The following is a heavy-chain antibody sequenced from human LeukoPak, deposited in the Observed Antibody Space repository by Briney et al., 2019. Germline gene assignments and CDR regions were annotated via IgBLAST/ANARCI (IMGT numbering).Heavy chain of an antibody. D-gene: IGHD1-7*01. CDR3: ARDLGSYELRGIDL. J-gene: IGHJ5*02. Sequence: GGSLRLSCAGSGFTFSQSWMHWVRQAPGKGLVWVSRINSDGSSTTYGDSVEGRFTIPRDNVKNVLYLQMHSLRAGDTAVYYCARDLGSYELRGIDLWGQGTLVTVSS. V-gene: IGHV3-74*01. CDR1: GFTFSQSW. CDR2: INSDGSST.